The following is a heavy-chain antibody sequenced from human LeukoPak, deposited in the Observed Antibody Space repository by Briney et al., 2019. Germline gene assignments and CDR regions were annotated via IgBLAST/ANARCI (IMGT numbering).Heavy chain of an antibody. V-gene: IGHV3-11*01. CDR3: VRGKRRFDS. Sequence: GGSLRLSCAASGFNFSDYYMSWIRQSPGKGLEWVSYISNRGYSKYYADSMKGRFTISRDNANNSLSLQMNSLRAEDTAVYHCVRGKRRFDSWGQGTLVTVSS. CDR2: ISNRGYSK. J-gene: IGHJ4*02. CDR1: GFNFSDYY.